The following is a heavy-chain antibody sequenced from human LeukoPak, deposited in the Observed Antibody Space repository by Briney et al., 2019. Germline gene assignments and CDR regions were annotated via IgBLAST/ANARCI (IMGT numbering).Heavy chain of an antibody. Sequence: PGGSLRLSCAASGFTFSSYGMNWVRQAPGKGLEWVSYIGTSSSTIYYADSVKGRFTISRDNAKNSLYLQMNSLRDEDTAVYYCARHDYGGNSGDSWGQGTLATISS. CDR3: ARHDYGGNSGDS. CDR1: GFTFSSYG. J-gene: IGHJ4*02. V-gene: IGHV3-48*02. CDR2: IGTSSSTI. D-gene: IGHD4-23*01.